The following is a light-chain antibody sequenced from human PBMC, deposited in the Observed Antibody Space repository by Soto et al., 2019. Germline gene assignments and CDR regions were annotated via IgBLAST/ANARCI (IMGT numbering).Light chain of an antibody. Sequence: EIVLTQSPGTLSLSPGDRATLSCRASQSFSTSYLAWYQHKPGQAPRLLIHNTFTRATGIPARFSGSGSGTDFTLTISRLEPEDFAVYYCQQYGGSPFTFGPGTKVDIK. CDR1: QSFSTSY. J-gene: IGKJ3*01. CDR2: NTF. V-gene: IGKV3-20*01. CDR3: QQYGGSPFT.